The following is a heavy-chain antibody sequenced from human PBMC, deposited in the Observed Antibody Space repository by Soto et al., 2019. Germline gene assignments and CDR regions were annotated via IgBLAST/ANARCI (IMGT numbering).Heavy chain of an antibody. V-gene: IGHV3-48*01. CDR3: ARSSTFDY. D-gene: IGHD4-4*01. CDR2: ISRSSSTI. CDR1: GFTFSSYS. J-gene: IGHJ4*02. Sequence: EVKLVESGGGLVQPGGSLRLSCAASGFTFSSYSMNWVRQAPAKGLESVSYISRSSSTIYYADSVKGRFTISRDNAKHSMYLQLTSLRAEDTAVYDCARSSTFDYGGQRTVVTVAS.